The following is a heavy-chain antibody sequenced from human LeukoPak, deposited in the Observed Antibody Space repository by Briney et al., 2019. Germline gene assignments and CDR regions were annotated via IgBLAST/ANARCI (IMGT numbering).Heavy chain of an antibody. D-gene: IGHD2-15*01. CDR2: INPNNGGT. J-gene: IGHJ4*02. CDR3: ASGPSLGTTHPYFDY. V-gene: IGHV1-2*02. CDR1: GYTFTGYY. Sequence: ASVKVSCKAFGYTFTGYYMHWLRQAPGQGLEWMGWINPNNGGTNYAQRFQGRVTMTRDTSINTAYMEVGRLRFDDTAVYYCASGPSLGTTHPYFDYWGQGTLVTVSS.